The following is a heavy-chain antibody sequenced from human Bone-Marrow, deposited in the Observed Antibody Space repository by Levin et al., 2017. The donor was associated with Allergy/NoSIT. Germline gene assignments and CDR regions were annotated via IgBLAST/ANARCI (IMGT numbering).Heavy chain of an antibody. J-gene: IGHJ3*02. CDR1: GFTFSSYE. D-gene: IGHD3-3*01. CDR2: ISSSGSTI. Sequence: PGGSLRLSCAASGFTFSSYEMNWVRQAPGKGLEWVSYISSSGSTIYYADSVKGRFTISRDNAKNSLYLQMNSLRAEDTAVYYCASSREYYDFWSGYYRLDAFDIWGQGTMVTVSS. V-gene: IGHV3-48*03. CDR3: ASSREYYDFWSGYYRLDAFDI.